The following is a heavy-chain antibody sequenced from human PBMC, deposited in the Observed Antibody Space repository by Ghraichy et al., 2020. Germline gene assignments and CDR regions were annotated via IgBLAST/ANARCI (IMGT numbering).Heavy chain of an antibody. Sequence: ASVKVSCKASGYTFTGYYMHWVRQAPGQGLEWMGWINPNSGGTNYAQKFQGRVTMTRDTSFSTAYMELSRLRSDDTAVYYCARVGFGRYSSSWYTLDYWGQGTLVTVSS. D-gene: IGHD6-13*01. V-gene: IGHV1-2*02. CDR2: INPNSGGT. J-gene: IGHJ4*02. CDR1: GYTFTGYY. CDR3: ARVGFGRYSSSWYTLDY.